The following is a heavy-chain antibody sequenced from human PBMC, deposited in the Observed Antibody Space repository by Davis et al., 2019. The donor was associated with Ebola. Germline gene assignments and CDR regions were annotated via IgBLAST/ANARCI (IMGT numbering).Heavy chain of an antibody. Sequence: PGGSLRLSCAASGFAFTGYWMGWVRQAPGTGLEWVANINQYGNERYYVDSVKGRFTIFRESAKNSLFLQMNNLRAEDTAVYYCAKDGGDSGIRFDSWGQGTLVTVSS. CDR1: GFAFTGYW. CDR3: AKDGGDSGIRFDS. CDR2: INQYGNER. J-gene: IGHJ4*02. V-gene: IGHV3-7*01. D-gene: IGHD3-10*01.